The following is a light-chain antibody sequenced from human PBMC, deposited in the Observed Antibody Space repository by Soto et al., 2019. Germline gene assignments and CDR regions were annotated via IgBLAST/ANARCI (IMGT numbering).Light chain of an antibody. CDR2: HAS. V-gene: IGKV1-5*01. CDR3: QQYISVPLLT. Sequence: QLAQSPSSQSASVGDIINITCRASQSISNWLAWYQQKPGTAPKLLIYHASTLESGVPSRFSGSGSGTEFTLTISSLQPEDFSTYYCQQYISVPLLTFGGGTKVDI. CDR1: QSISNW. J-gene: IGKJ4*01.